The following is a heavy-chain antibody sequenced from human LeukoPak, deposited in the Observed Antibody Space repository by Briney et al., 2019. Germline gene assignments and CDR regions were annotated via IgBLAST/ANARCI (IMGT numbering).Heavy chain of an antibody. CDR2: IRSKAYRGTT. Sequence: GGSLRLSCRGYGFTFGDHAMSWVRQAPGRGLEWVGFIRSKAYRGTTEYAASVKGRFTISRDDSTSIAYLQMNSLRIEDTAVYYCARGPIQLWIHNAMDVWGQGTTVTVSS. V-gene: IGHV3-49*04. CDR3: ARGPIQLWIHNAMDV. CDR1: GFTFGDHA. J-gene: IGHJ6*02. D-gene: IGHD5-18*01.